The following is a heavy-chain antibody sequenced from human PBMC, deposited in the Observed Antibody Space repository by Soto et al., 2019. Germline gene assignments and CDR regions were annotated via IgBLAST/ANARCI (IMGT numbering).Heavy chain of an antibody. CDR3: ASLIAVANY. V-gene: IGHV4-4*02. D-gene: IGHD6-19*01. CDR1: SGSLSSSNW. Sequence: TSETLSLTCAVSSGSLSSSNWWSWVRQPPGKGLEWIGEIYHSGTTNYNPSLKSRVTISVDKSKNQFSLKLSSVTAADTAVYYCASLIAVANYWGQGTLVTVPQ. CDR2: IYHSGTT. J-gene: IGHJ4*02.